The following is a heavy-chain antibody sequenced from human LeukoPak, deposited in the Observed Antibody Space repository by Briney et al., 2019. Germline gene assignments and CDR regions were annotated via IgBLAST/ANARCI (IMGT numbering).Heavy chain of an antibody. CDR1: GYTFTSYG. Sequence: GASVKVSCKASGYTFTSYGISWVRQAPGQGLEWMGWISAYNGNTNYAQKFQGRVTMTTDTSTSTVYMELRSLRSDDTAVYYCARAGATVTKFYDYWGQGTLVSVSS. V-gene: IGHV1-18*01. CDR3: ARAGATVTKFYDY. CDR2: ISAYNGNT. J-gene: IGHJ4*02. D-gene: IGHD4-17*01.